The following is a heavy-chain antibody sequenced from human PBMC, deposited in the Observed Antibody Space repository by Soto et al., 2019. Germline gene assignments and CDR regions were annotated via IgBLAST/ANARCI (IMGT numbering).Heavy chain of an antibody. CDR2: IYYSGST. CDR3: ARGEDAFFYYGLDV. CDR1: GGSISSYY. Sequence: ASETLSLTCTVSGGSISSYYWSWIRQPPGKGLEWIGYIYYSGSTNYNPSLKSRVTISVDTSKSQFSLKLTSVTAADTAVYYCARGEDAFFYYGLDVWGQGITVTVSS. V-gene: IGHV4-59*01. J-gene: IGHJ6*02.